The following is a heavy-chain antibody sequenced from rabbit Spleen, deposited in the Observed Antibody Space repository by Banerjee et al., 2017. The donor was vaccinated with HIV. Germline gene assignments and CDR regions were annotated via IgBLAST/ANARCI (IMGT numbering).Heavy chain of an antibody. CDR2: IDAGSSDFT. CDR3: ARDSSSSFSSYGMDL. Sequence: QSLEESGGDLVKPGASLTLTCTASGVSFSVSSYMCWVRQAPGKGLEWIACIDAGSSDFTYFASWAKGRFTISKTSSTTVTLQMTSLTVADTATYFCARDSSSSFSSYGMDLWGQGTLVTVS. V-gene: IGHV1S40*01. CDR1: GVSFSVSSY. J-gene: IGHJ3*01. D-gene: IGHD1-1*01.